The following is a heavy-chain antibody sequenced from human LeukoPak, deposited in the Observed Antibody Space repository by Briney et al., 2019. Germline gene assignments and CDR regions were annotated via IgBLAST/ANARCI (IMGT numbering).Heavy chain of an antibody. CDR3: ARGDVVVAAAIYFDY. D-gene: IGHD2-2*01. Sequence: GASVKVSCKASGYTFISYDINWVRQATGQGLEWMGWMNPNSGNTGYAQKFQGRVTMTRNTSISTAYMELSSLRSEDTAVYYCARGDVVVAAAIYFDYWGQGTLVTVSS. CDR1: GYTFISYD. J-gene: IGHJ4*02. V-gene: IGHV1-8*01. CDR2: MNPNSGNT.